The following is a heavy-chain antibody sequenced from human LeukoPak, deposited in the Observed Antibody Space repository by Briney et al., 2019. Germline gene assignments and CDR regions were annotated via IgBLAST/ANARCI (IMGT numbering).Heavy chain of an antibody. CDR2: ISGSGGST. J-gene: IGHJ3*02. D-gene: IGHD6-19*01. V-gene: IGHV3-23*01. Sequence: PAGGSLRLSCAASGFTFSSYAMSWVRQAPGKGLEWVSAISGSGGSTYYADSVKGRFTISRDNSKNTLYLQMNSLRAEDTAVYYCAKVPDSSGWAYAFDIWGQGTMVTVSS. CDR1: GFTFSSYA. CDR3: AKVPDSSGWAYAFDI.